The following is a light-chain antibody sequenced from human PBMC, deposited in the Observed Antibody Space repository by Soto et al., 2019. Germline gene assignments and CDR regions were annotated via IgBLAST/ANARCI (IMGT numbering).Light chain of an antibody. CDR1: QTISSW. J-gene: IGKJ1*01. CDR3: QQYNSSPWT. Sequence: DIQMPQSPSTLSGSVGDRFTITCRASQTISSWLAWYQQKPGKATKLLIYKASTLKSGVPSRFSGSGSGTEFTLTISTLQPDDFATYYCQQYNSSPWTFGQGTKVDIK. V-gene: IGKV1-5*03. CDR2: KAS.